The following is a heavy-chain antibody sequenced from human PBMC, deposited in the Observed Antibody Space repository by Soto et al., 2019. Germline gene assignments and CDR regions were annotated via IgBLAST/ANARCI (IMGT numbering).Heavy chain of an antibody. CDR2: INPDSGGT. J-gene: IGHJ4*02. V-gene: IGHV1-2*02. D-gene: IGHD2-21*02. CDR1: GYMFTGYY. CDR3: TRKVATFKFDH. Sequence: ASVKVSCKASGYMFTGYYMHWVRQAPGQGLEWMGWINPDSGGTNYQQKFQGRVTMTRDTSISTAYLELSSLRSDDTAVYYCTRKVATFKFDHWGQGTLVTVSS.